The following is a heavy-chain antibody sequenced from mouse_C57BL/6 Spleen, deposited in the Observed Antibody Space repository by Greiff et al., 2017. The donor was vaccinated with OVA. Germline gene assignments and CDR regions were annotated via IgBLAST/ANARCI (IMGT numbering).Heavy chain of an antibody. J-gene: IGHJ3*01. CDR3: ARQTAQATFLAY. D-gene: IGHD3-2*02. CDR2: IYPGSGST. CDR1: GYTFTSYW. Sequence: QVQLQQPGAELVKPGASVKMSCKASGYTFTSYWITWVKQRPGQGLEWIGDIYPGSGSTNYNEKFKSKATLTVDTSSSTAYMRLSSLTSEDSAVYYCARQTAQATFLAYWGQGTLVTVSA. V-gene: IGHV1-55*01.